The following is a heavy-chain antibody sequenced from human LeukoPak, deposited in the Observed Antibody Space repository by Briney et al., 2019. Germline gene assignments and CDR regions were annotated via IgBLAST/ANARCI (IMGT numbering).Heavy chain of an antibody. J-gene: IGHJ4*02. CDR1: GFTFDDYA. D-gene: IGHD3-3*01. Sequence: PGGSLRLSCAASGFTFDDYAMHWVRQAPGKGLEWVSLISGDGGSTYYADSVKGRFTISRDNSKNSLYLQMNSLRTEDTDLYYCASGYHPGDYWGQGTLVTVSS. V-gene: IGHV3-43*02. CDR3: ASGYHPGDY. CDR2: ISGDGGST.